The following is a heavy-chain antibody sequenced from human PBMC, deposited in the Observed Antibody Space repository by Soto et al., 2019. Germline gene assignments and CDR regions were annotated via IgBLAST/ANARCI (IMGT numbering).Heavy chain of an antibody. CDR2: IKQDGSEK. CDR3: ARDPFGDFWSGYYFYFDY. Sequence: GGSLRLSCAASGFTFSSYWMSWVRQAPGKGLEWVANIKQDGSEKYYVDSVKGRFTISRDNAKNSLYLQMNSLRAEDTAVYYCARDPFGDFWSGYYFYFDYWGQGTLVTVSS. D-gene: IGHD3-3*01. CDR1: GFTFSSYW. V-gene: IGHV3-7*01. J-gene: IGHJ4*02.